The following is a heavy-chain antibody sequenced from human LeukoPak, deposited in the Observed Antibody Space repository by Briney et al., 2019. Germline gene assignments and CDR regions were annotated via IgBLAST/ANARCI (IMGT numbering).Heavy chain of an antibody. CDR1: GFTFSSYG. CDR2: ILYDGSNK. Sequence: PGGSLRLSCAASGFTFSSYGMHWVRQAPGKGLEWVAVILYDGSNKYYADSVKGRFTISRDNSKNTLYLQMNSLRAEDTAVYYCAKDFCSSTSCYYIGWFDPWGQGTLVTVSS. V-gene: IGHV3-30*02. J-gene: IGHJ5*02. CDR3: AKDFCSSTSCYYIGWFDP. D-gene: IGHD2-2*01.